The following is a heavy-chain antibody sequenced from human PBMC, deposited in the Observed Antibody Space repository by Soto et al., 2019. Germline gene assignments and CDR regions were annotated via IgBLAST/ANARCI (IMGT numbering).Heavy chain of an antibody. CDR3: ARQPTTGDTDLWFDP. Sequence: LSLTCAVSGGSISSGGYSWSWIRQPPGKGLEWLANIFYSGSTYYNPSLASRVTVSVDTSKNEFSLKLRSVTAADTAVYYCARQPTTGDTDLWFDPWGQGTLVTVSS. V-gene: IGHV4-30-2*03. D-gene: IGHD2-21*01. CDR2: IFYSGST. CDR1: GGSISSGGYS. J-gene: IGHJ5*02.